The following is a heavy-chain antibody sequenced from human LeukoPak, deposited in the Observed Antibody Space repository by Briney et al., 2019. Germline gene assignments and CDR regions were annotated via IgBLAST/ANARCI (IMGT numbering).Heavy chain of an antibody. Sequence: SETLSLTCTVSGGSISSSSYYWGWIRQPPGKGLEWIGSMYYSGSTYYNPSLKSRVTISVDTSKNQFSLKLSSVTAADTAVYYCARRPGSSGYYWGQGTLVTASS. J-gene: IGHJ4*02. V-gene: IGHV4-39*01. D-gene: IGHD3-22*01. CDR2: MYYSGST. CDR1: GGSISSSSYY. CDR3: ARRPGSSGYY.